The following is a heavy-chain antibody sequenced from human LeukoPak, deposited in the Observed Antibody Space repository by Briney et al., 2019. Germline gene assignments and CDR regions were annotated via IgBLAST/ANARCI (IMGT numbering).Heavy chain of an antibody. Sequence: GGSLRLSCAASGFTFSSYGMHWVRQAPGKGMEWVAFIRYDGSNKYYADSVKGRFTISRDNSKNALYLQMNSLRAEDTAVYYCAKGPHYYDSSGYYSGYYYYMDVWGKGTTVTVSS. CDR1: GFTFSSYG. D-gene: IGHD3-22*01. V-gene: IGHV3-30*02. J-gene: IGHJ6*03. CDR3: AKGPHYYDSSGYYSGYYYYMDV. CDR2: IRYDGSNK.